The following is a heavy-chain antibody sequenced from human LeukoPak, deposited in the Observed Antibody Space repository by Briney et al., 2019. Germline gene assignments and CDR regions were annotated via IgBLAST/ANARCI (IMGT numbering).Heavy chain of an antibody. CDR2: INHSGST. V-gene: IGHV4-34*01. J-gene: IGHJ6*02. D-gene: IGHD3-9*01. Sequence: TASETLSLTCAVYGGSFSGYYWSWIRQPPGKGLEWIGEINHSGSTNYNPSLKSRVTISVDTSKNQFSLKLSSVTAADTAVFFCARGGIRDFGPHYYGMDVWGQGTTVTVSS. CDR1: GGSFSGYY. CDR3: ARGGIRDFGPHYYGMDV.